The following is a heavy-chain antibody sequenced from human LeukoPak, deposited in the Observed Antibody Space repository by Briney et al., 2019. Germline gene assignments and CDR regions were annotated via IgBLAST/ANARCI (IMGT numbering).Heavy chain of an antibody. CDR1: GGSIAGGGHY. CDR2: IYFSGGT. V-gene: IGHV4-31*03. Sequence: SQTLSLTCTVSGGSIAGGGHYWSWIRQHPEKGLEWIGYIYFSGGTSYNPSLKGRVIISVDRSKNQFSLTVNSVTAADTAVYYCARGLYYDSLSPDVFDIWGQGTMVTVSS. D-gene: IGHD3-22*01. CDR3: ARGLYYDSLSPDVFDI. J-gene: IGHJ3*02.